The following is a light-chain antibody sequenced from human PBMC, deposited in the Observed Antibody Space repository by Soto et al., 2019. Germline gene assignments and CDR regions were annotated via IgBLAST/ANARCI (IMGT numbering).Light chain of an antibody. CDR1: QSVSSN. J-gene: IGKJ5*01. CDR3: QQRSNS. CDR2: GAS. V-gene: IGKV3-15*01. Sequence: EIVMTQSPATLSVSPGARGTLSCRASQSVSSNLAWYQQKPGQAPRLLIYGASTRATGIPARFSGSGSGTEFTLTISSLQSEDFAVYYCQQRSNSFGQGTRLENK.